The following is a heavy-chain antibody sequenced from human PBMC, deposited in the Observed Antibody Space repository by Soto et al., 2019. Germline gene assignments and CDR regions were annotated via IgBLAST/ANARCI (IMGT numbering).Heavy chain of an antibody. CDR3: ARDPSSDFWSGTPDYYYGMDV. D-gene: IGHD3-3*01. CDR2: IYYSGST. Sequence: SETLSLTCTVSGGSVSSGSYYWSWIRQPPGKGLEWIGYIYYSGSTNYNPSLKSRVTISVDTSKNQFSLKLSSVTAADTAVYYCARDPSSDFWSGTPDYYYGMDVWGQGTTVTVSS. CDR1: GGSVSSGSYY. V-gene: IGHV4-61*01. J-gene: IGHJ6*02.